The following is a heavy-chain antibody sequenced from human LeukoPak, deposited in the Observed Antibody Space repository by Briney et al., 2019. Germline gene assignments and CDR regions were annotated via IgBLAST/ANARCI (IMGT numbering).Heavy chain of an antibody. CDR1: GGSFSGYY. Sequence: SETLSLTCAVYGGSFSGYYWSWIRQPPGKGLEWIGEINHSGSTNYNPSLKSRVTISVDTSKNQFSLKLSSVTAADTAVYYRARGSAVLRYFDWLLHDAFDIWGQGTMVTVSS. V-gene: IGHV4-34*01. CDR3: ARGSAVLRYFDWLLHDAFDI. CDR2: INHSGST. D-gene: IGHD3-9*01. J-gene: IGHJ3*02.